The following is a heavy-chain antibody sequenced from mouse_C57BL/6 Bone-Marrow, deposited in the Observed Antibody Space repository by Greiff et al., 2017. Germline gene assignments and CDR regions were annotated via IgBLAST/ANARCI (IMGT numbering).Heavy chain of an antibody. J-gene: IGHJ3*01. Sequence: EVNVVESGGGLVKPGGSLKLSCAASGFTFSDYGMHWVSQAPEKGLEWIAYISSGSSTIYYTDTVKGRFTFSRANAKNTLFLQMTSLRSEDAAMYDCASGWVPAWFAYWGQGTLVTVSA. CDR3: ASGWVPAWFAY. CDR1: GFTFSDYG. CDR2: ISSGSSTI. V-gene: IGHV5-17*01. D-gene: IGHD1-1*02.